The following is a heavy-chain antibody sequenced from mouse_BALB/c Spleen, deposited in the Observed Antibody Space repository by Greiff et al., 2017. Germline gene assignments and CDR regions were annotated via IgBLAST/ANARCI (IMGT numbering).Heavy chain of an antibody. CDR1: GYTFTSYW. Sequence: QVQLQQSGAELVKPGASVKLSCKASGYTFTSYWMHWVKQRPGQGLEWIGEINPSNGRTNYNEKFKSKATLTVDKSSSTAYMQLSSLTSEDSAVYYCARGYGNYPYYAMDYWGQGTSVTVSS. J-gene: IGHJ4*01. CDR3: ARGYGNYPYYAMDY. CDR2: INPSNGRT. D-gene: IGHD2-10*02. V-gene: IGHV1S81*02.